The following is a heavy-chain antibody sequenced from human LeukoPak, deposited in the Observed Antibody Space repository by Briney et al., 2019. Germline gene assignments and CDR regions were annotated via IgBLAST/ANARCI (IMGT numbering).Heavy chain of an antibody. V-gene: IGHV3-23*01. CDR1: GFSFSTYV. CDR2: INPGSGT. CDR3: ARGSRKTGFDY. J-gene: IGHJ4*02. D-gene: IGHD6-6*01. Sequence: GGSLRLSCAASGFSFSTYVMDWVRQAPGKGLEWVSTINPGSGTYYADSVKGRFSISRDNSKSTLSLQMNSLRAEDTAVYYCARGSRKTGFDYWGQGSLVIVSS.